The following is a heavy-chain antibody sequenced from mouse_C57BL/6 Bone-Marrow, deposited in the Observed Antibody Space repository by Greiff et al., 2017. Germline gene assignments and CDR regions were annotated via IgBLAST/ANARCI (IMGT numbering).Heavy chain of an antibody. D-gene: IGHD2-1*01. J-gene: IGHJ1*03. V-gene: IGHV1-55*01. CDR3: ARGIYYGNYDHWYFDV. Sequence: QVQLQQPGAELVKPGASVKMSCKASGYTFTSYWITWVKQRPGQGLEWIGDIYPGSGSTNYNEKFKSKATLTVDTSSSTAYMQLSSLTSEDSAVYYCARGIYYGNYDHWYFDVWGTGTTVTVSS. CDR1: GYTFTSYW. CDR2: IYPGSGST.